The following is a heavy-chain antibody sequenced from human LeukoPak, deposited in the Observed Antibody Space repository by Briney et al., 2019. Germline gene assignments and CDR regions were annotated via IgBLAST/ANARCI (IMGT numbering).Heavy chain of an antibody. Sequence: GGSLRLSCAASGFTFSSYAMSWVLQAPGKGLEWVSAISGSGGSTYYADSVKGRFTISRDNSKNTLYLQMNSLRAEDTAVYYCAKDLRDGTIFGVVLSWGQGTLVTVSS. CDR3: AKDLRDGTIFGVVLS. J-gene: IGHJ5*02. CDR1: GFTFSSYA. V-gene: IGHV3-23*01. D-gene: IGHD3-3*01. CDR2: ISGSGGST.